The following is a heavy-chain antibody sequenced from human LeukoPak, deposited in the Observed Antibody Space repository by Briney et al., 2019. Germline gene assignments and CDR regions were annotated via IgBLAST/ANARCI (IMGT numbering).Heavy chain of an antibody. CDR2: INPNSGGT. J-gene: IGHJ4*02. D-gene: IGHD1-1*01. CDR1: GYTFTGYT. Sequence: GASVKVSCKASGYTFTGYTLHWVRQAPGQGLDWMGLINPNSGGTNYAQKFQGRVTMTSDTSISTAYVELSRLTSDDTAVYYCARGRGNDYWGQGTLVTVSS. CDR3: ARGRGNDY. V-gene: IGHV1-2*02.